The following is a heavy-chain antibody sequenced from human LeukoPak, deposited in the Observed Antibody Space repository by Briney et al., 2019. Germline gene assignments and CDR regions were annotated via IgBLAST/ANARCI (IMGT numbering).Heavy chain of an antibody. D-gene: IGHD3-16*02. CDR2: IYHSGST. CDR1: GDTVNTRRYY. Sequence: PSETLPLTCPVSGDTVNTRRYYWGWIRQPPGKGLEWIGSIYHSGSTYYEPSLRSRVTISIDTSRNQFSPNLTSVTTADTALYFCARRDIVKGGFDYWGQGTLVTVSS. J-gene: IGHJ4*02. V-gene: IGHV4-39*01. CDR3: ARRDIVKGGFDY.